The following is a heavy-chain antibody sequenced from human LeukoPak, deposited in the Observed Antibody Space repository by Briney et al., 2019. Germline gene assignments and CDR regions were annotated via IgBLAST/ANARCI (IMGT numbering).Heavy chain of an antibody. Sequence: GGSLSLSCAASGFTFSRYWMSWVRQAPGKGLEWVANIKQDGSEKYYVDSVKGRFTISRDNAKNSLYLQMNSLRAEDTAVYYCARERDAFDIWGQGTMVTVSS. J-gene: IGHJ3*02. CDR1: GFTFSRYW. V-gene: IGHV3-7*01. CDR3: ARERDAFDI. CDR2: IKQDGSEK.